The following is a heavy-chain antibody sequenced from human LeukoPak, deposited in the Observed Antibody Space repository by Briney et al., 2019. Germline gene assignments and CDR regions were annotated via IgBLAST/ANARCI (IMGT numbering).Heavy chain of an antibody. Sequence: PSETLSLTCAVSGGSISTYHWSWIRQPPGKGLEWIGYISYSGSTNYNPSLKSRVTISVDTSKSQFSPKLSSVTAADTAVYYCARHLDYYGSGSYEYWGQGTLVTVPS. J-gene: IGHJ4*02. D-gene: IGHD3-10*01. CDR3: ARHLDYYGSGSYEY. V-gene: IGHV4-59*08. CDR1: GGSISTYH. CDR2: ISYSGST.